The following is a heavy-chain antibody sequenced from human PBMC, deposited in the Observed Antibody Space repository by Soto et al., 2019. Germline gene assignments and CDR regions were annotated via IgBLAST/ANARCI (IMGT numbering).Heavy chain of an antibody. V-gene: IGHV1-46*01. CDR1: GYTFTSYY. D-gene: IGHD3-22*01. CDR2: INPSGGST. Sequence: ASLKVSCKASGYTFTSYYMPWVRQAPGQGLEWMGIINPSGGSTSYAQKFQGRVTMTRDTSTSTVYMELSRLRSEDTAVYYCAREEYYDDSSGYYPYGMDVWGQGTTVTVSS. CDR3: AREEYYDDSSGYYPYGMDV. J-gene: IGHJ6*02.